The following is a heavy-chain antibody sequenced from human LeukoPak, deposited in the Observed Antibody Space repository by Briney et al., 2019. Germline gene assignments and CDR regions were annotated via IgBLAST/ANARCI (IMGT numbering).Heavy chain of an antibody. Sequence: GESLKISCKGSEYSFATYWIGWVRQMPGQGLEWMGIIFPGDSDTRYSPSFQGQVTISADKSISTAYLQWSSLKASDTAIYYCASEYCSGGNCYFDYWGQGTLVTVSS. CDR3: ASEYCSGGNCYFDY. J-gene: IGHJ4*02. D-gene: IGHD2-15*01. V-gene: IGHV5-51*01. CDR2: IFPGDSDT. CDR1: EYSFATYW.